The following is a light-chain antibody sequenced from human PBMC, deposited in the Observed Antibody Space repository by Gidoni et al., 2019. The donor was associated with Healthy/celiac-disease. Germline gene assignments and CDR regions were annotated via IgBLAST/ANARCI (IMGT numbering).Light chain of an antibody. CDR1: PSVSSSY. J-gene: IGKJ2*01. Sequence: EIVLTQSPGTLSLSPGERATLSCRASPSVSSSYLAWYQQKPGQAPRLRIYGASSRATGIPDRFSGSGSGTDFTLTISRLEPEDFAVYYCQQYGSSQYTFGQGTKLEIK. CDR3: QQYGSSQYT. CDR2: GAS. V-gene: IGKV3-20*01.